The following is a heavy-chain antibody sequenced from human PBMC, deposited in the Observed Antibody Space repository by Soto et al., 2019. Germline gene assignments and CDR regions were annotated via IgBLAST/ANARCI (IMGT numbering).Heavy chain of an antibody. Sequence: SETLSLTCTVSGGSISSRSYYWGWIRQPPGKGLEWIGSIYYSGSTYYNPSLKSRVTISVDTSKNQFSLKLSSVTAADTAVYYCARQTQSRASRKTYYYYYGMDVWGQGTTVT. D-gene: IGHD6-13*01. CDR2: IYYSGST. CDR3: ARQTQSRASRKTYYYYYGMDV. CDR1: GGSISSRSYY. V-gene: IGHV4-39*01. J-gene: IGHJ6*02.